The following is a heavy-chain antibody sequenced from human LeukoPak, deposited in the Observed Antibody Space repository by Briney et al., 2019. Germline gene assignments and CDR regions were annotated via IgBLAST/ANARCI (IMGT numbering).Heavy chain of an antibody. CDR1: GFTFSSYA. Sequence: GGSLRLSCAASGFTFSSYAMSWVRQAPGEGPEWVSAIVGSGDSTYYADSVKGRFTISRDNSKNTLYLQMNSLRAEDTAVYYCAKDQLRYYDSSGYYRLWGQGALVTVSS. CDR2: IVGSGDST. V-gene: IGHV3-23*01. CDR3: AKDQLRYYDSSGYYRL. J-gene: IGHJ4*02. D-gene: IGHD3-22*01.